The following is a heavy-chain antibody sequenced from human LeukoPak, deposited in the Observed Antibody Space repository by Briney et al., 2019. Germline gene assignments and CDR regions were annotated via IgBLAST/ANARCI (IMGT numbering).Heavy chain of an antibody. CDR1: GFTFSSFE. CDR3: AKTGYSSGWYRIWDY. D-gene: IGHD6-19*01. V-gene: IGHV3-23*01. CDR2: ISGSGGSA. J-gene: IGHJ4*02. Sequence: GGSLRLSCAASGFTFSSFEMSWVRQAPGKGLEWVSAISGSGGSAYYADSVKGRFTISRDNSRNSLSLQMNSLRAEDTALSYCAKTGYSSGWYRIWDYWGQGTLVNVSS.